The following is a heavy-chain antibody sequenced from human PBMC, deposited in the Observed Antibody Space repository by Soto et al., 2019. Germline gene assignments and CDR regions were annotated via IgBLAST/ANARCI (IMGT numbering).Heavy chain of an antibody. V-gene: IGHV3-30*18. CDR2: ISYDGSNK. J-gene: IGHJ6*02. CDR1: GFTFSSSG. D-gene: IGHD3-16*01. Sequence: QVQLVESGGGVVQPGRSLRLSCVASGFTFSSSGMHWVRQAPGKGLEWVAVISYDGSNKYYADSVKGRFTISRDNSKNTLYLQMNSLGAEDTAVYYCAKDRGSGMDVWGQGTTVTVSS. CDR3: AKDRGSGMDV.